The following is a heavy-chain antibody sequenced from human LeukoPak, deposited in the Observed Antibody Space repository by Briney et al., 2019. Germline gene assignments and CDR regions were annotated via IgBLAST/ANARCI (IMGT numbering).Heavy chain of an antibody. D-gene: IGHD2-2*01. Sequence: GGSLRLSCAASGFTFSSYEMNWVRQAPGKGLEWVSYISSSGSTIYYADSVKGRFTISRDNAKNSLYLQMNSLRAEDTAVYYCARDEGYCSSTSCYPAYYYYYYGVDVWGQGTTVTVSS. J-gene: IGHJ6*02. CDR1: GFTFSSYE. CDR3: ARDEGYCSSTSCYPAYYYYYYGVDV. V-gene: IGHV3-48*03. CDR2: ISSSGSTI.